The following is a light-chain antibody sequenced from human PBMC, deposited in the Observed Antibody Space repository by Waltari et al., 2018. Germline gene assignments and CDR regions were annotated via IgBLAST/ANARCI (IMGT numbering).Light chain of an antibody. CDR3: SSYTSSTRLVV. CDR2: DVT. CDR1: DNDIGYYDY. V-gene: IGLV2-14*03. J-gene: IGLJ2*01. Sequence: QSALTQPASVSGSPGQSITISCTGTDNDIGYYDYVAWYQQHPVKAPKLLFYDVTTRPLGLSNRVSGSKSGNTASLTISGLEAEDEGDYYCSSYTSSTRLVVFGGGTKLTVL.